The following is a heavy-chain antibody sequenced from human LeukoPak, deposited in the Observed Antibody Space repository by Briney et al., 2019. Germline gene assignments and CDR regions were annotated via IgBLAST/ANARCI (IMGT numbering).Heavy chain of an antibody. CDR1: GFTVSSNY. J-gene: IGHJ3*01. Sequence: PGRSLRLSCAASGFTVSSNYMSWVRQAPGKGLEWVSVIYPGGSTYYADSVKGRFTISRDNSKSTLYLQMNSLRVEDTAVYYCTGRGLYSSSWWAFDVWGQGTVVTVSS. D-gene: IGHD6-13*01. CDR2: IYPGGST. V-gene: IGHV3-53*01. CDR3: TGRGLYSSSWWAFDV.